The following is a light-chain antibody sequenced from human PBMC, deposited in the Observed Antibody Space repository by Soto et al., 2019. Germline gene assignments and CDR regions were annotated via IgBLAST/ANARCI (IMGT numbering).Light chain of an antibody. CDR3: QSYDSSNHWV. CDR1: SGSIASNY. J-gene: IGLJ3*02. CDR2: EDN. V-gene: IGLV6-57*04. Sequence: NFMLTQPNSVSESPGKTVTISCTRSSGSIASNYVQWYQQRQGSAPTTVIYEDNQRPSGVPDRFSGSIDSSSNSASLTISGLKTEDEADYYCQSYDSSNHWVFGGGTKLTVL.